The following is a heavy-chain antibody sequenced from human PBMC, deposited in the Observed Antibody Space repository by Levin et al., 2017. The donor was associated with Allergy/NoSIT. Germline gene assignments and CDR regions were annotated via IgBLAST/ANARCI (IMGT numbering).Heavy chain of an antibody. CDR2: IYYSGST. D-gene: IGHD3-16*01. CDR1: GGSVSSGSYY. J-gene: IGHJ5*02. V-gene: IGHV4-61*01. Sequence: PSETLSLTCTVSGGSVSSGSYYWSWIRQPPGTGLEWIGYIYYSGSTNYNPSLKSRVTISVDTSKNQFSLKLSSVTAADTAVYYCARGIWVENGLWFDPWGQGTLVTVSS. CDR3: ARGIWVENGLWFDP.